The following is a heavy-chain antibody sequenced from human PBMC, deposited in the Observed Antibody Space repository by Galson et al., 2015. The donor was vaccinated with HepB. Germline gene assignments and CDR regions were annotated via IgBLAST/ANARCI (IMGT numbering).Heavy chain of an antibody. Sequence: SLRLSCAASGFTFSSYAMHWVRQAPGKGLEWVAVISYDGSNKYYADSVKGRFTISRDNSKNTLYLQMNSLRAEDTAVYYCAREGYCTSTGCKNGNFDYWGQGTLVTVSS. CDR3: AREGYCTSTGCKNGNFDY. CDR2: ISYDGSNK. V-gene: IGHV3-30-3*01. CDR1: GFTFSSYA. D-gene: IGHD2-2*01. J-gene: IGHJ4*02.